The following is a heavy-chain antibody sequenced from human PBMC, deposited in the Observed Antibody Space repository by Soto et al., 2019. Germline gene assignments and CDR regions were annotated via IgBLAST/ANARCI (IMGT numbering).Heavy chain of an antibody. Sequence: EVPLLESGGGLVQPGGSLRLSCVASGFTFRTHDMTWGRQAPGKGLEWVSVISASDGNTNYADSVKGRFTISRDNSKNTVFLQLNSLRVEDTAVYYCAKGGWLDDWGQGTLVTVSS. CDR3: AKGGWLDD. CDR2: ISASDGNT. CDR1: GFTFRTHD. J-gene: IGHJ4*02. D-gene: IGHD2-15*01. V-gene: IGHV3-23*01.